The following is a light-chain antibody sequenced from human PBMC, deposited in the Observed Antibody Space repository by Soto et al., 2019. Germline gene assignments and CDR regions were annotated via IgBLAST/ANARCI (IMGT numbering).Light chain of an antibody. CDR3: QQYNNWPPQIT. Sequence: EIVMMQSPATLSVSPGERATLSCRASQSVSSNLAWYQQKPGQAPRLLIYGASTRATGIPARFSGSGSGTEFTLTISSLQSEDFAVYYCQQYNNWPPQITFGQGTRLETK. J-gene: IGKJ5*01. V-gene: IGKV3-15*01. CDR2: GAS. CDR1: QSVSSN.